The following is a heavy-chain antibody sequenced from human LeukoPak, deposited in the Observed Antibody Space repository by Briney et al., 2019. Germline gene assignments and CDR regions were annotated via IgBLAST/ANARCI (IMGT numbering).Heavy chain of an antibody. J-gene: IGHJ4*02. Sequence: PGGSLRLSCAASGFTFSSYAMNWVRQAPGKGLEWVAIISYDGTNKDYADSVKGRFTISRDNSRNTLHLQMNSLRAEDTAVYHCARDPLYTNSPPSYFDYWGQGTLVTVSS. D-gene: IGHD2-2*02. CDR3: ARDPLYTNSPPSYFDY. CDR2: ISYDGTNK. V-gene: IGHV3-30-3*01. CDR1: GFTFSSYA.